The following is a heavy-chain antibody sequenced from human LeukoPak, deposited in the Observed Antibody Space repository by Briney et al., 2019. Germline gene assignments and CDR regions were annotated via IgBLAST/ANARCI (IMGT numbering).Heavy chain of an antibody. CDR2: ISGSGGST. Sequence: PGGSLRLSCAASGFTFSSYAMSSVRQAPGKGLEWVSAISGSGGSTYYAYSVKGRFTISRDNSKNTPHLQMNSLRAEDTAVYYCATHGVVVVITTSSVRTSLPFDYWGQGTLVTVSS. V-gene: IGHV3-23*01. D-gene: IGHD3-22*01. CDR1: GFTFSSYA. J-gene: IGHJ4*02. CDR3: ATHGVVVVITTSSVRTSLPFDY.